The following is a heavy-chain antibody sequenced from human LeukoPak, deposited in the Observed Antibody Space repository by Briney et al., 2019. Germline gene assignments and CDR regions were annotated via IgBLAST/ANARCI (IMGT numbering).Heavy chain of an antibody. V-gene: IGHV1-24*01. CDR3: ATEKDNSSGYYYFDY. Sequence: ASVKVSCKVSGYTLTELSMHWVRQAPGKGLDWMGGFDPEDGEIIYAQKFQDRVTMTEDTSTDTAYMELSSLRSDDTAVYYCATEKDNSSGYYYFDYWGQGTLVTVSS. CDR2: FDPEDGEI. D-gene: IGHD3-22*01. J-gene: IGHJ4*02. CDR1: GYTLTELS.